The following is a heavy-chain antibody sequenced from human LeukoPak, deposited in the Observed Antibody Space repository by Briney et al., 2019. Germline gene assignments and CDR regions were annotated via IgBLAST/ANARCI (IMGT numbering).Heavy chain of an antibody. CDR2: IKQDGTEK. Sequence: SGGSLRLSCAASGFSFTTYWMSWVRQAPGKGLEWVANIKQDGTEKYYVDSVKGRFTISRDNAKNSLYLQMNSLRVEDTAVYYCAKLAKYFYGSGTYYFFEHWGQGTPVTASS. J-gene: IGHJ4*02. V-gene: IGHV3-7*01. D-gene: IGHD3-10*01. CDR1: GFSFTTYW. CDR3: AKLAKYFYGSGTYYFFEH.